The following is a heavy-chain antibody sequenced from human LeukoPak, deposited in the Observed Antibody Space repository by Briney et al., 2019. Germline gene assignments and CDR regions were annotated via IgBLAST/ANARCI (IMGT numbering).Heavy chain of an antibody. CDR1: GFTFDDYA. D-gene: IGHD5-12*01. CDR2: ISWNSGSI. Sequence: PGRSLRLSCAASGFTFDDYAMHWVRQAPGKGLEWVSGISWNSGSIGYADSVKGRFTISRDNAKNSLYLQMNSLRAEDTALYYCAKDIYSGYGAVDYWGQGTLVTVSS. J-gene: IGHJ4*02. V-gene: IGHV3-9*01. CDR3: AKDIYSGYGAVDY.